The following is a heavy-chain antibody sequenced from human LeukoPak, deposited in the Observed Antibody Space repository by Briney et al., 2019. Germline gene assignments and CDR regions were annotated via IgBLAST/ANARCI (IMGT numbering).Heavy chain of an antibody. D-gene: IGHD3-22*01. Sequence: SQTLSLTCTASGASINSGSSYWGWIRQPAGKGLEWIGRIFTSGITDYNPSLKSRVTISIDASKNQFSLKLTSVTAADTAMYYCANYYYDSSGYRFDYWGQGTLVTVSS. CDR3: ANYYYDSSGYRFDY. CDR2: IFTSGIT. J-gene: IGHJ4*02. CDR1: GASINSGSSY. V-gene: IGHV4-61*02.